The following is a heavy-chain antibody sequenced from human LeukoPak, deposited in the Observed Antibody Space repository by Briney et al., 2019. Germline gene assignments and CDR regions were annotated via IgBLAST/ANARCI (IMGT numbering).Heavy chain of an antibody. CDR2: ISYDGSNK. D-gene: IGHD3-16*02. CDR1: GFTFSSYA. V-gene: IGHV3-30-3*01. Sequence: GGSLRLSCAASGFTFSSYAMHWVRQAPGKGLEWVAVISYDGSNKYYADSVKGRFTISRDNSKNTLYLQMNSLRAEDTAVYYCAKDLRDDYVWGSYRYPIDYWDQGTLVTVSS. J-gene: IGHJ4*02. CDR3: AKDLRDDYVWGSYRYPIDY.